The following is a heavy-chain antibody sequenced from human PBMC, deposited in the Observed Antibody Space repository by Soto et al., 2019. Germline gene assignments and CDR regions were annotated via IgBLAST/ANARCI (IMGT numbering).Heavy chain of an antibody. D-gene: IGHD2-2*01. Sequence: SETLSLTCTVSGGSISSYYWSWIRQPPGKGLEWIGYIYYSGSTNYNPSLKSRVTISVDTSKNQFSLKLSSVTAADTAVYYCARLPYQLLRPWGPFHYYYYMDVWGKGTTVTVSS. J-gene: IGHJ6*03. CDR3: ARLPYQLLRPWGPFHYYYYMDV. V-gene: IGHV4-59*01. CDR1: GGSISSYY. CDR2: IYYSGST.